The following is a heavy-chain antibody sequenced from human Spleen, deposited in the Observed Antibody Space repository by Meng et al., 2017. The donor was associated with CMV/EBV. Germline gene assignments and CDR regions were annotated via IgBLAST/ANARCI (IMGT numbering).Heavy chain of an antibody. CDR3: AREGAIVGVTTPLDP. V-gene: IGHV1-69*04. CDR2: IIPILGIA. D-gene: IGHD1-26*01. Sequence: SVKVSCKASGGTFSSYTISWVRQAPGQGLEWMGRIIPILGIANYAQKFQGRVTITADKSTSTAYMELSSLRSEDTAVYYCAREGAIVGVTTPLDPWGQGTLVTVSS. CDR1: GGTFSSYT. J-gene: IGHJ5*02.